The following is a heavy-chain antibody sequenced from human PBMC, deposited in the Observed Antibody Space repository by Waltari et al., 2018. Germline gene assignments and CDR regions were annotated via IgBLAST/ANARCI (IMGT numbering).Heavy chain of an antibody. CDR3: ARSPYSSSWGYFDY. J-gene: IGHJ4*02. CDR1: GGSISSYY. V-gene: IGHV4-59*01. CDR2: IYYSGST. Sequence: QVQLQESGPGLVKPSETLSLTCTVSGGSISSYYWSWIRQPPGKGLEWIGYIYYSGSTNYNPSLKSRVTISVDTSKNQFSLKLSSVTAADTAVYYCARSPYSSSWGYFDYWGQGTLVTVSS. D-gene: IGHD6-6*01.